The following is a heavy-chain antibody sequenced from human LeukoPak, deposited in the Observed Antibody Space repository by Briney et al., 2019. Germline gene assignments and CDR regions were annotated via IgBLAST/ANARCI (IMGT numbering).Heavy chain of an antibody. CDR1: LYTFTNYG. CDR3: ARDNSGRSMVRGVINFWFDP. CDR2: IRAYNVNT. V-gene: IGHV1-18*01. D-gene: IGHD3-10*01. Sequence: ASVTDSFPASLYTFTNYGISWVRQAPVQGGEWMGSIRAYNVNTDYAQKLQGRVTMTTDTSTSTAYMELRSLRSDDTAVYYCARDNSGRSMVRGVINFWFDPWGQGTLVTVSS. J-gene: IGHJ5*02.